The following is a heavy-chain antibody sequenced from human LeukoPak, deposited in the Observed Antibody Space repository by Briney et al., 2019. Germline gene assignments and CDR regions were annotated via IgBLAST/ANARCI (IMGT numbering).Heavy chain of an antibody. CDR3: VRSDISGYLSK. Sequence: GGSLRLSCAASGFTFSDHYMDWVRQAPGKGLEWVGRSRNKGNSYSTEYAASVKGRFTISRDDSKNSVYLQMNSVKSEDTAVYYCVRSDISGYLSKWGQGTLVTVSS. J-gene: IGHJ4*02. CDR1: GFTFSDHY. V-gene: IGHV3-72*01. CDR2: SRNKGNSYST. D-gene: IGHD3-22*01.